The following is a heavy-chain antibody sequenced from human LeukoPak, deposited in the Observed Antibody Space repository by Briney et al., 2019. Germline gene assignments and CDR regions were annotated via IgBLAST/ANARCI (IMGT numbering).Heavy chain of an antibody. CDR1: GYTFTSYG. Sequence: DSVKVSCKASGYTFTSYGISWVRQAPGQGLEWMGWTSAYNGNTNYAQKLQGRVTMTTDTSTSTAYMELRSLRSDDTAVYYCARVFGNAFWSGNQLRAFDIWGQGTTVTVSS. CDR2: TSAYNGNT. J-gene: IGHJ3*02. D-gene: IGHD3-3*01. V-gene: IGHV1-18*01. CDR3: ARVFGNAFWSGNQLRAFDI.